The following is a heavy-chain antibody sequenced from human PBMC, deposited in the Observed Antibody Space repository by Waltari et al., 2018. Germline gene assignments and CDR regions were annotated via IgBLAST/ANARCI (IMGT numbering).Heavy chain of an antibody. CDR1: GFSFRSYT. CDR2: ISYDARTI. D-gene: IGHD2-2*01. Sequence: QVYLEESGGGVVQPGRSLRLSCAASGFSFRSYTMHWVRQAPGKGLEWVAHISYDARTIGYADAVRGRFTISRDNSQNTLYLQMDSLRPEDTAVYYCASTWGYCNSMSCRNWFDRWGQGTQATVLS. CDR3: ASTWGYCNSMSCRNWFDR. J-gene: IGHJ5*02. V-gene: IGHV3-30*14.